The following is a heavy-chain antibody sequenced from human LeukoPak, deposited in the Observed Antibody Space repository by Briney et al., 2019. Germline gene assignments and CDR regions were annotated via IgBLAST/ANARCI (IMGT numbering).Heavy chain of an antibody. Sequence: PLASVKVSCKASGYTFTSYYMHWVRQAPGQGLEWMGIINPSGGSTSYAQKFQGRVTMTRDTSTSTVYMELSSLRSEDTAVYYCARDQYYDSSGYLLPGDYWGQGTLVTVSS. CDR3: ARDQYYDSSGYLLPGDY. CDR1: GYTFTSYY. V-gene: IGHV1-46*01. CDR2: INPSGGST. J-gene: IGHJ4*02. D-gene: IGHD3-22*01.